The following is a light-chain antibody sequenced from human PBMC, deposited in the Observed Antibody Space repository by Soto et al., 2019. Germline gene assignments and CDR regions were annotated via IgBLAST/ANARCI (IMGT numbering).Light chain of an antibody. Sequence: QSALTQPASVSGSPGQSITVSCAGTSSDVGGYNLVSWYQQHPGKAPKLIIYEGTERPSGISPRFSGSKSGNTASLTISGLQAEDEADYYCSSNKIGSTYVFGTGTKV. J-gene: IGLJ1*01. CDR3: SSNKIGSTYV. CDR2: EGT. V-gene: IGLV2-14*02. CDR1: SSDVGGYNL.